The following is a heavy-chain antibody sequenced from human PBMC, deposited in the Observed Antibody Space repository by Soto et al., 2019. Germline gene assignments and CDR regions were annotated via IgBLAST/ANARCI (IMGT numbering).Heavy chain of an antibody. J-gene: IGHJ5*02. Sequence: SETLSLTCTVSGGSISSGDYYWSWIRQPPGKGLEWIGYIYYSGSTYYNPSLKSRVTISVDTSKNQFSLKLSSVTAADTAVYYCASEVAAAGTRGWFDPWGQGTLVTVSS. V-gene: IGHV4-30-4*01. CDR3: ASEVAAAGTRGWFDP. CDR2: IYYSGST. CDR1: GGSISSGDYY. D-gene: IGHD6-13*01.